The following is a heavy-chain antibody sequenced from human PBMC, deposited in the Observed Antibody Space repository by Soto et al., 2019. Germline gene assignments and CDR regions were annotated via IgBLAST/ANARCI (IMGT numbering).Heavy chain of an antibody. J-gene: IGHJ4*02. D-gene: IGHD3-10*01. V-gene: IGHV3-23*01. Sequence: GGSLRLSCAASGFTFSSYAMSWVRQAPGKGLEWVSAISGSGGSTYYADSVRGRFTISRDNSKNTLYLQMNSLRAEDTAVYYCAKAGSRRLLWFGELLGRLFDYWGQGTLVTVSS. CDR2: ISGSGGST. CDR3: AKAGSRRLLWFGELLGRLFDY. CDR1: GFTFSSYA.